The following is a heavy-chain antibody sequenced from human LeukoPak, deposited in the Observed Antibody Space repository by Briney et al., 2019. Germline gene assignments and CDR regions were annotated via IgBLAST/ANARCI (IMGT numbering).Heavy chain of an antibody. CDR2: ISGSGGST. V-gene: IGHV3-23*01. Sequence: QAGGSLRLSCAASGFTFSSYAMSWVRQAPGKGLEWVSAISGSGGSTYYADSVKGRFTISRDNSKNTLYLQMNSLRVEDTAVYYCARGSTGSGYDFFDYWGQGTLVTVSS. J-gene: IGHJ4*02. CDR1: GFTFSSYA. D-gene: IGHD5-12*01. CDR3: ARGSTGSGYDFFDY.